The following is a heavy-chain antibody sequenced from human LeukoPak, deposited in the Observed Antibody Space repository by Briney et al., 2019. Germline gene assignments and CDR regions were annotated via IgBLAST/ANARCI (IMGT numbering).Heavy chain of an antibody. CDR2: ISSSSSYI. J-gene: IGHJ4*02. Sequence: GGSLRLSCAASGFTFSSYSMNWVRQAPGKGLEWVSSISSSSSYIYYADSVKGRFTISRDNAKNSLYLQMNSLRAEDTAVYYCARPPASCHHLEGCFDYWGQGTLVTVSS. CDR1: GFTFSSYS. D-gene: IGHD2-2*01. CDR3: ARPPASCHHLEGCFDY. V-gene: IGHV3-21*01.